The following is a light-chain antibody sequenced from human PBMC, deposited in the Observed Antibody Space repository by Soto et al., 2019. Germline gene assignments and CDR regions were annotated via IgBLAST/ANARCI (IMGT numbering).Light chain of an antibody. V-gene: IGKV3-20*01. CDR1: QGIGDT. CDR2: DTS. J-gene: IGKJ1*01. CDR3: QQYGSSGT. Sequence: VVVSQSPATVSLSQGERATLSCRASQGIGDTLAWYQHKPGQTPRLLIYDTSTRATGVPTRFSGSRSGADFTLTIIIQEPEDFAVYYSQQYGSSGTFGQLTKVDIK.